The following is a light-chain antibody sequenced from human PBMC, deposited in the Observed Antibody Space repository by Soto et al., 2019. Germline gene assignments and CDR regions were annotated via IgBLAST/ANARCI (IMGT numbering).Light chain of an antibody. Sequence: QSVLTQPASVSGSPGQSITISCTGTSSDVGGYNYVPWYQQHPGKAPKLMIYEVSNRPSGVSNRFSGSKSGNTASLTISGLQAEDDADYYCNSYTRSSTYVLGTGSKVT. V-gene: IGLV2-14*01. CDR1: SSDVGGYNY. CDR2: EVS. CDR3: NSYTRSSTYV. J-gene: IGLJ1*01.